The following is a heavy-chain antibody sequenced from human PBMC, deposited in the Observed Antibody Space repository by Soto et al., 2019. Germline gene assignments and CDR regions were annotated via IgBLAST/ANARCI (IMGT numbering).Heavy chain of an antibody. J-gene: IGHJ4*02. D-gene: IGHD3-10*01. V-gene: IGHV3-74*01. Sequence: EVQLVESGGGLVQPGGSLRLSCAASGFTFSNYWMHWVRQAPGKGLVWVARVSSDGSFTYYADSVKGRFTISRDNAQNTLYLQMSTLRPDDTAVYYCAREGDMGSSAFDCWGQGTLVTVSS. CDR3: AREGDMGSSAFDC. CDR1: GFTFSNYW. CDR2: VSSDGSFT.